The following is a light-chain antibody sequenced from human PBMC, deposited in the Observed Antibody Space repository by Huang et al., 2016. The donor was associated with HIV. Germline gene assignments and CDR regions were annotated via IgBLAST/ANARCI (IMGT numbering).Light chain of an antibody. Sequence: ETVLTQSPGTLSLSPGERATLSCRASQTVSSNFVAWYQQKPGQSPRLLIYTAANRAAGIPQRFSGSGSGTDFTLTINRLEPEDFAVYYCHQYGSSPQTFGQGTKLEIK. V-gene: IGKV3-20*01. CDR2: TAA. CDR1: QTVSSNF. J-gene: IGKJ2*01. CDR3: HQYGSSPQT.